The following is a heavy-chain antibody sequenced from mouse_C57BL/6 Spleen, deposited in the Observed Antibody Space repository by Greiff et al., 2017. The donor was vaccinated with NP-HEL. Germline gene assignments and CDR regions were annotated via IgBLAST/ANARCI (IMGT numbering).Heavy chain of an antibody. J-gene: IGHJ4*01. Sequence: EVKLMESEGGLVQPGSSMNLSCTASGFTFSDYYMAWVRQVPEKGLEWVANINYDGSSTYYLDSLKSRFIISRDNAKNILYLQMSSLKSEDTATYYCARVFYSRAMDYWGQGTSVTVSS. CDR3: ARVFYSRAMDY. D-gene: IGHD2-3*01. V-gene: IGHV5-16*01. CDR1: GFTFSDYY. CDR2: INYDGSST.